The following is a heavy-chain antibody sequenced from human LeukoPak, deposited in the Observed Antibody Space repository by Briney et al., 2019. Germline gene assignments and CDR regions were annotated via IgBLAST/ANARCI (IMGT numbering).Heavy chain of an antibody. CDR2: ISRSGGST. CDR1: ELHA. CDR3: AKLGGKTANGDEYYGMDV. D-gene: IGHD3-10*01. J-gene: IGHJ6*02. Sequence: PGGSLRLSCAASELHAMTWVRQGPGKGLEWVSAISRSGGSTYYADSVKGRFTISRDKSNNTLFLQMKSLRAEDTAVYYCAKLGGKTANGDEYYGMDVWGQGTTVTVSS. V-gene: IGHV3-23*01.